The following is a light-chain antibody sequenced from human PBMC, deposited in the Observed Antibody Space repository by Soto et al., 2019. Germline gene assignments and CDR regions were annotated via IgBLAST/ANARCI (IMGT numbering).Light chain of an antibody. CDR2: EIS. CDR1: SSDDGGYNY. J-gene: IGLJ2*01. Sequence: QSALTQPASVSGPPGQSITISCTGTSSDDGGYNYVSWYHQHPGKAPKLMIFEISNWPSEVSNRSSGSKSGNTASLTISGLQAEDEADYYCSSYTSSSVVFGGGTQRTVL. V-gene: IGLV2-14*01. CDR3: SSYTSSSVV.